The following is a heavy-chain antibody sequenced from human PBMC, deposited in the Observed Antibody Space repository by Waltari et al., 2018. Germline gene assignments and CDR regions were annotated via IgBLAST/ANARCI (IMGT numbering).Heavy chain of an antibody. CDR1: GGSIRSSSYY. D-gene: IGHD6-13*01. CDR3: ARSTTAAGPFDY. J-gene: IGHJ4*02. CDR2: IYYSGST. Sequence: QLQLQESGPGLVKPSETLSLTCTVSGGSIRSSSYYWGWIRQPPGKGLEWIGSIYYSGSTYYNPSLKSRVTISVDTSKNQFSLKLSSVTAADTAVYYCARSTTAAGPFDYWGQGTLVTVSS. V-gene: IGHV4-39*07.